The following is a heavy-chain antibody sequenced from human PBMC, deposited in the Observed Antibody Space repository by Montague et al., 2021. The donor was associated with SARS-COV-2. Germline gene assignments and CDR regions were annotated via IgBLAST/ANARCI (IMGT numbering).Heavy chain of an antibody. Sequence: SETLSLTCVVSDVSLSSSTWWSWVRQSPGKGLEWVGETYLSGFTXXNPXAKSRVTISLDDSRSQFSLRLTSVTAADTAVYFCARGGLGNRGFDYWGQGALVTVSS. CDR3: ARGGLGNRGFDY. V-gene: IGHV4-4*02. D-gene: IGHD3/OR15-3a*01. CDR1: DVSLSSSTW. J-gene: IGHJ4*02. CDR2: TYLSGFT.